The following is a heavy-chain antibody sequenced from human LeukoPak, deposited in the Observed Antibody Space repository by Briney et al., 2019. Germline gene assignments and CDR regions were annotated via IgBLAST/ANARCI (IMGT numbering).Heavy chain of an antibody. V-gene: IGHV3-48*04. CDR2: INNSSSAR. Sequence: GGSLRLSCAASGFTFSAYGMNWVRQAPGKGLEWLSYINNSSSARYYADSVKGRFTISRDNAKNSLYLQMNSLRAEDTAVYYCARDSSGWYYFDYWGQGILVTVSS. CDR1: GFTFSAYG. CDR3: ARDSSGWYYFDY. J-gene: IGHJ4*02. D-gene: IGHD6-19*01.